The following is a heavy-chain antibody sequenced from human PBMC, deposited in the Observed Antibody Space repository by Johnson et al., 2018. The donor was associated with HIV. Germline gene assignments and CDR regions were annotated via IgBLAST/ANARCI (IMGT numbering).Heavy chain of an antibody. V-gene: IGHV3-66*01. Sequence: VQLVESGGGLVQPGGSLRLSCAASGFTVSNNYMSCVRQAPGKGLAWASAISSGGSTYYPHSVQGRFTISRDNSKNTSYLQMNSLRAEDTAVYYCARESVALVAFDIWGQGTMVTVSS. CDR3: ARESVALVAFDI. J-gene: IGHJ3*02. D-gene: IGHD6-13*01. CDR1: GFTVSNNY. CDR2: ISSGGST.